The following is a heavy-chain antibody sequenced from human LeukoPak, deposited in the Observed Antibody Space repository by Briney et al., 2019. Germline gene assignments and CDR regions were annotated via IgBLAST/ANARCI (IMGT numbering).Heavy chain of an antibody. V-gene: IGHV4-31*03. D-gene: IGHD3-22*01. Sequence: PSETLSLTCTVSGGSISSGGYYWSWIRQQPGKGLEWIGYIYYSGSTFYNPSLKSRVTISVDTSKNQFSLKLSSVTAADTAVYYCAREAHYYDSSGYYWGYYFDYWGQGTLVTVSS. CDR3: AREAHYYDSSGYYWGYYFDY. CDR1: GGSISSGGYY. CDR2: IYYSGST. J-gene: IGHJ4*02.